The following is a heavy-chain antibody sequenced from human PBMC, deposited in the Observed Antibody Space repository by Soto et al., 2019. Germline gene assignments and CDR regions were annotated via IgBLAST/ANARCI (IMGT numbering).Heavy chain of an antibody. J-gene: IGHJ4*02. CDR2: ISYDGSSK. CDR1: GFTFSSYG. CDR3: AKDLGKVVPAAILAS. Sequence: PGGSLRLSCAASGFTFSSYGMHWVRQAPGKGLEWVAVISYDGSSKYYADSVKGRFTISRDNSKNTLYLQMNSLRAEDTAVYYCAKDLGKVVPAAILASWGQGTLVTVSS. D-gene: IGHD2-2*02. V-gene: IGHV3-30*18.